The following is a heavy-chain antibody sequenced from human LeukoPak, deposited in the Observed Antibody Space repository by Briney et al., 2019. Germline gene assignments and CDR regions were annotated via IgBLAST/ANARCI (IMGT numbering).Heavy chain of an antibody. D-gene: IGHD2-2*02. CDR3: VRIPNTAGFPNWFDP. V-gene: IGHV3-21*01. J-gene: IGHJ5*02. CDR2: IGANSDDV. CDR1: GFTFSTHT. Sequence: GGSLRLSCAGSGFTFSTHTMNWVRQAPGRGLDWVSSIGANSDDVYYADSVKGRFTISRDNAKNSLYLQMNSLRTEDTAVYYCVRIPNTAGFPNWFDPWGQGTLVTVSS.